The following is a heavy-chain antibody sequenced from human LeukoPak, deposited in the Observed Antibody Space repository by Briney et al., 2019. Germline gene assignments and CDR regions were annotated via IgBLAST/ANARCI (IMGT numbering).Heavy chain of an antibody. CDR1: GGSISSYY. CDR2: IYYSGST. J-gene: IGHJ3*02. Sequence: PSETLSLTCTVSGGSISSYYWSWIRQPPGKGLEWIGYIYYSGSTNYNPSLKSRVTISVDTSKNQFSLKLSSVTAADTAVYYCASHGRGYSPSDAFDIWGQGTMVTVSS. V-gene: IGHV4-59*08. D-gene: IGHD5-18*01. CDR3: ASHGRGYSPSDAFDI.